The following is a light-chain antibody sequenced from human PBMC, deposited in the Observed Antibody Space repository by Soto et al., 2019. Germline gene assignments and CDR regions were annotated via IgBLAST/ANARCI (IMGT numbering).Light chain of an antibody. CDR1: QSVSSSY. V-gene: IGKV3-20*01. J-gene: IGKJ5*01. CDR3: QQYGSSLPIT. CDR2: GAS. Sequence: EIVLTQSPGTLSSSPGERATLSCRSSQSVSSSYLAWYQQKPGQAPRLLLYGASSRATGIPDRFSGSGSGTDFTLTISRLEPEDFAVYYCQQYGSSLPITFGQGTRLEIK.